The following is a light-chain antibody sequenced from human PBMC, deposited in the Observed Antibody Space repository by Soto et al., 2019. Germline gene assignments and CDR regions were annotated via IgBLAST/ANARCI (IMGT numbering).Light chain of an antibody. CDR1: PSISSW. CDR2: KAS. Sequence: DIQMTQSPSTLSASVGDRVTIACRASPSISSWLAWYQQKPGKAPKLLIYKASSLESGVPSRFSGSGCGTEFTITISSLQPDDFAKYYSQQYNSYSTFGQGPKVDI. J-gene: IGKJ1*01. CDR3: QQYNSYST. V-gene: IGKV1-5*03.